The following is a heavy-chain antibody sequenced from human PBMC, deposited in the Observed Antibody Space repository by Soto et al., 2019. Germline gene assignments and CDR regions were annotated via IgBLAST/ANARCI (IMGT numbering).Heavy chain of an antibody. D-gene: IGHD2-8*01. CDR2: ISYDGGEK. CDR1: GFAFSRNG. Sequence: QVQLVESGGGVVQPGRSLRLSCVVSGFAFSRNGMHWVRQAPGKGLEWLAVISYDGGEKYYADSVEGRFFISRDNSKNTLFLQMNSLRVEDTAGYYCASMLATSDYWGQGTLVTVSS. V-gene: IGHV3-30*03. CDR3: ASMLATSDY. J-gene: IGHJ4*02.